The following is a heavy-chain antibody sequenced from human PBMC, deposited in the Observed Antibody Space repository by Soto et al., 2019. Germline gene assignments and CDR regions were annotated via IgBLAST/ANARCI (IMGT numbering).Heavy chain of an antibody. D-gene: IGHD5-18*01. CDR3: ATRDTGRVY. V-gene: IGHV4-4*02. CDR2: SHQSGNT. J-gene: IGHJ4*02. Sequence: QVQLQESGPGLVKPSGTLSLTCAVSGVSIGSHDWWTWVRQPPGKGLEWIGESHQSGNTNYNSSLESRVTISLDKSKTHFSPTLSSVTVADTAVYYCATRDTGRVYWGQGTLVTVSS. CDR1: GVSIGSHDW.